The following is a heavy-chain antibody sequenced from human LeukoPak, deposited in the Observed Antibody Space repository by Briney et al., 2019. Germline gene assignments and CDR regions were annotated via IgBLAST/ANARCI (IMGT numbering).Heavy chain of an antibody. CDR3: ARRPTPFYYMDV. V-gene: IGHV4-38-2*02. CDR2: LYHSGST. CDR1: GYSITSAYY. D-gene: IGHD6-25*01. J-gene: IGHJ6*03. Sequence: SETLSLTCTVSGYSITSAYYWGWIRQPPGKGLEWIGSLYHSGSTYYNPSLKSRVTISVDTSKNQFSLKLSSVTAADTAVYYCARRPTPFYYMDVWGKGTTVTVSS.